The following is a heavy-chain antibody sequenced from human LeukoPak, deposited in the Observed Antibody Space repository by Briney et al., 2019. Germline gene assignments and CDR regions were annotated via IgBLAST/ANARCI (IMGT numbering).Heavy chain of an antibody. D-gene: IGHD2-2*02. V-gene: IGHV1-8*01. CDR2: MNPNSGNT. J-gene: IGHJ4*02. CDR1: GYTFTSYD. CDR3: ARSRGQRANTREFDY. Sequence: GASVKVSCKASGYTFTSYDINWVRQATGQGLEWMGWMNPNSGNTGYAQKFQGGVTMTRNTSISTAYMELSSLRSEDTAVYYCARSRGQRANTREFDYWGQGTLVTVSS.